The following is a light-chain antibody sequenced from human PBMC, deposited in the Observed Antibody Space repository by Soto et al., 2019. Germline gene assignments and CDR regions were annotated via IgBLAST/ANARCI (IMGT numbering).Light chain of an antibody. CDR1: SSDIGGYNF. CDR2: DVS. CDR3: SSYSSSSGPEV. J-gene: IGLJ1*01. Sequence: QSALTQPASVSGSPGQSITISCTGTSSDIGGYNFVSWYQQYPGKAPKLLIYDVSIRPSGVSNRFSGSKSGNTASLTISGLQTEDEADYYCSSYSSSSGPEVFGPGTKLTVL. V-gene: IGLV2-14*01.